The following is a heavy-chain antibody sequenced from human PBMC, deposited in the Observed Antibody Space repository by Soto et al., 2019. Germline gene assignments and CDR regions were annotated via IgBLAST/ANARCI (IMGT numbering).Heavy chain of an antibody. CDR2: IYPGDSDT. Sequence: GESLKISCKGSGYSFTSYWIGWVRQMPGKGLEWMGIIYPGDSDTRYSPSFQGQVTISADKSISTAYLQWSSLKASDTAMYYCARHLGSYSSSTRYYYGMDVWGQGTTVTGSS. V-gene: IGHV5-51*01. CDR3: ARHLGSYSSSTRYYYGMDV. D-gene: IGHD6-13*01. J-gene: IGHJ6*02. CDR1: GYSFTSYW.